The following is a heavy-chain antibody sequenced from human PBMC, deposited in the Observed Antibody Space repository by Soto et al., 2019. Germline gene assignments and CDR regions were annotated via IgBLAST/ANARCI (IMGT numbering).Heavy chain of an antibody. D-gene: IGHD3-10*01. CDR3: AKDMFYYGSGSYCPDY. CDR2: ISWDGGST. V-gene: IGHV3-43*01. J-gene: IGHJ4*02. Sequence: DVQLVESGGVVVQPGGSLRLSCAASGFTFDDYTMHWVRHAPGKGLEWVSLISWDGGSTYYADSVKGRFTISRDNSKNSLYLQMNSLRTEDTALYYCAKDMFYYGSGSYCPDYWGQGTLVTVSS. CDR1: GFTFDDYT.